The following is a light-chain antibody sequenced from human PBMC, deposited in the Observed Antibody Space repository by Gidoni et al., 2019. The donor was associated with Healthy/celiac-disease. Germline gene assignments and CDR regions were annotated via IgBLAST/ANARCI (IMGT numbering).Light chain of an antibody. CDR1: QSVLYSSNNKNY. CDR2: CAS. Sequence: DIVMTQSPDSLAVSLGERATINCKSSQSVLYSSNNKNYLAWYQQKPGQPPKLLIYCASTREAGVPDRFSGSGSGTDFTLTISSLQAEDVAVYYCQQYYSTPWTFXXXTKVEIK. J-gene: IGKJ1*01. CDR3: QQYYSTPWT. V-gene: IGKV4-1*01.